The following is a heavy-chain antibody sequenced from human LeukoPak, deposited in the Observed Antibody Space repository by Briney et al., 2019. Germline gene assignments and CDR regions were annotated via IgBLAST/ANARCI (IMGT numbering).Heavy chain of an antibody. CDR3: ARDWGYCSGGSCSVTYYGMDV. J-gene: IGHJ6*02. CDR2: ISSSSSYI. Sequence: PGGSLRLSCAASGFTFSSYSMNWVRQAPGKGLEWVSSISSSSSYIYYADSVKGRFTISRDNAKNTLYLQMNSLRVEDTAVYYCARDWGYCSGGSCSVTYYGMDVWGQGTTVTVSS. CDR1: GFTFSSYS. V-gene: IGHV3-21*01. D-gene: IGHD2-15*01.